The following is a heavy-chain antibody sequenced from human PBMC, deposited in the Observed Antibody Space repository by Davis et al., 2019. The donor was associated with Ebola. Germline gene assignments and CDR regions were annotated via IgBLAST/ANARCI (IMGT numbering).Heavy chain of an antibody. D-gene: IGHD6-6*01. CDR3: ARDGYSSSSYYFDY. CDR1: GFTFSSYA. J-gene: IGHJ4*02. CDR2: ISYDGSNK. V-gene: IGHV3-30*04. Sequence: PGGSLRLSCAASGFTFSSYAMHWVRQAPGKGLEWVAVISYDGSNKYYADSVKGRFTISRDNSKNTLCLQMNSLRAEDTAVYYCARDGYSSSSYYFDYWGQGTLVTVSS.